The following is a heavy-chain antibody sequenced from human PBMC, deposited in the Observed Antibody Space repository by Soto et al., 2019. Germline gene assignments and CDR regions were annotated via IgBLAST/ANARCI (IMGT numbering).Heavy chain of an antibody. CDR3: ARDPMGNFDY. Sequence: QVQLQESGPGLLKPSGTLSLTCGVSGGSISSSNWWSGIRQPPGKGLEWIGEIYHSGSTNYNPSLKSRVPISVDKSKNQFFLNLSSVPAADTAVYYCARDPMGNFDYWGQGTPVTVSS. CDR1: GGSISSSNW. D-gene: IGHD7-27*01. V-gene: IGHV4-4*02. J-gene: IGHJ4*02. CDR2: IYHSGST.